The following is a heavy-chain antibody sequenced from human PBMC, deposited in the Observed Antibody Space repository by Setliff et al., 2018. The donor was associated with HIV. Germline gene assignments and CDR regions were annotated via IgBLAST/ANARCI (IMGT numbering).Heavy chain of an antibody. CDR2: IYYSGST. D-gene: IGHD3-16*01. Sequence: SETLSLTCTVSAGSIRSSTYYWAWIRQPPGKGLEWIGTIYYSGSTYYNPSLKSRATISVDMSKNQFSLRLSSVTSEDTAVYYCARDLDEAVKDADNYVPLDLWGQGTLVTVSS. CDR3: ARDLDEAVKDADNYVPLDL. V-gene: IGHV4-39*07. J-gene: IGHJ5*02. CDR1: AGSIRSSTYY.